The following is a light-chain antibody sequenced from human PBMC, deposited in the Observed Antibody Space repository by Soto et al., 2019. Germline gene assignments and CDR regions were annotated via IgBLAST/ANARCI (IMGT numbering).Light chain of an antibody. CDR1: EIRNKN. CDR3: QVWDSSTVV. CDR2: RDT. V-gene: IGLV3-9*01. J-gene: IGLJ2*01. Sequence: SYELIQPLSVSVALGQTARMTCGGNEIRNKNVHWYQQKPGQAPVLVICRDTNRPSGIPERFAGSNSGNTATLTISRVQAGDEADYYCQVWDSSTVVFGGGTKLTVL.